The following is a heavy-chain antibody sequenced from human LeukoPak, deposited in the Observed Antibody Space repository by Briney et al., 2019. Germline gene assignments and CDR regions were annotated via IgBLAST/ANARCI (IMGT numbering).Heavy chain of an antibody. CDR2: IIPIFGIA. CDR1: GYTFTGYY. CDR3: ARDRKYYDSSGYYGGGDAFDI. Sequence: GASVKVSCKASGYTFTGYYVHWVRQAPGQGLEWMGGIIPIFGIANYAQKFQGRVTITADKSTSTAYMELSSLRSEDTAVYYCARDRKYYDSSGYYGGGDAFDIWGQGTMVTVSS. D-gene: IGHD3-22*01. J-gene: IGHJ3*02. V-gene: IGHV1-69*10.